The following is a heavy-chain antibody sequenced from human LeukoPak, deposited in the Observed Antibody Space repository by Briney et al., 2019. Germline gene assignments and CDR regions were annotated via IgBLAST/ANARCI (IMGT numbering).Heavy chain of an antibody. V-gene: IGHV1-18*01. D-gene: IGHD6-6*01. CDR3: ARLHYSSSSFYYYYMDV. J-gene: IGHJ6*03. CDR1: GYTFTSYG. CDR2: ISAYNGNT. Sequence: GASVKVSCKASGYTFTSYGISWVRQAPGQGLEWMGWISAYNGNTNYAQKFQGRVTITADKSTSTAYMELSSLRSEDTAVYYCARLHYSSSSFYYYYMDVWGKGTTVTVSS.